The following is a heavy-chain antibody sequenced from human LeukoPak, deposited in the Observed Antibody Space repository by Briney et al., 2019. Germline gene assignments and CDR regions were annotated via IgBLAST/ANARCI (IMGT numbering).Heavy chain of an antibody. D-gene: IGHD1-26*01. CDR1: GFTFSSYA. J-gene: IGHJ3*02. V-gene: IGHV3-30-3*01. Sequence: GGSLRLSCAASGFTFSSYAMHWVRQAPGKGLEWVAVISYDGSNKYYADSVKGRFTISRDNSKNTLYLQMNSLRAEDTAVYYCARSPRLSGSYRYDAFDIWGQGTMVTVSS. CDR3: ARSPRLSGSYRYDAFDI. CDR2: ISYDGSNK.